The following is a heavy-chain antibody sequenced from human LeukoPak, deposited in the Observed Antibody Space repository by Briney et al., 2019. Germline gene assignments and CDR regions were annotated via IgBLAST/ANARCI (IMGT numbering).Heavy chain of an antibody. CDR1: GYTFTSYY. D-gene: IGHD3-10*01. V-gene: IGHV1-46*01. J-gene: IGHJ4*02. Sequence: ASVKVSCKASGYTFTSYYMHWVRQAPGQGLEWMGIINPSGGSTTYAQKFQGRVTMTTDTSTSTAYMELRSLRSDDTAVYYCARDVMYYGSGSYEGRPAYWGQGTLVTVSS. CDR2: INPSGGST. CDR3: ARDVMYYGSGSYEGRPAY.